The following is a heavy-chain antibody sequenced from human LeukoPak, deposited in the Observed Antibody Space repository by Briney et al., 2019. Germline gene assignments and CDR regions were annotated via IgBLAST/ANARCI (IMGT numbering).Heavy chain of an antibody. CDR1: GGSFSGYY. V-gene: IGHV4-34*01. CDR2: INHSGST. D-gene: IGHD5-18*01. Sequence: PSETLSLTCAVYGGSFSGYYWSWIRQPPGKGLEWIGEINHSGSTNYNPSLKSRVTISVDTSKNQFSLKLSSVTAADTAVYYCARPGLPVDTAMVSGYYFDYWGQGTLVTVSS. CDR3: ARPGLPVDTAMVSGYYFDY. J-gene: IGHJ4*02.